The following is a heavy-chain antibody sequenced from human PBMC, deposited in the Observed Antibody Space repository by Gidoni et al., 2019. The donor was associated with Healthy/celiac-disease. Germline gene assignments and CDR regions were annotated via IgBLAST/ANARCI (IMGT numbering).Heavy chain of an antibody. V-gene: IGHV1-18*01. D-gene: IGHD4-17*01. CDR1: GYTFTSDG. J-gene: IGHJ4*02. CDR3: ASSHTTTVTTLFGY. Sequence: QVQLVQSGAEVTKPGASVQVSCKASGYTFTSDGISWVRQATGKGREWMGWISPYKGNTNYAQKLQGRVTMTTDTSTRTAYMERRSLRSDDTAVYYCASSHTTTVTTLFGYWGQGTLVTVSS. CDR2: ISPYKGNT.